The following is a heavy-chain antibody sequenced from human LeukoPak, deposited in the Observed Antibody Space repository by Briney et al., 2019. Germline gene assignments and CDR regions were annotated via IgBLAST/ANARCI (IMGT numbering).Heavy chain of an antibody. D-gene: IGHD2-2*01. V-gene: IGHV1-69*04. CDR3: AITQYCSSTSCYAQIYEYYFDY. CDR2: IIPILGIA. Sequence: SVKVSCKASGGTFSSYAISCVRQAPGQGLKWMGRIIPILGIANYAQKFQGRVTITADKSTSTAYIELSSLRSEDTAVYYCAITQYCSSTSCYAQIYEYYFDYWGQGTLVTVSS. CDR1: GGTFSSYA. J-gene: IGHJ4*02.